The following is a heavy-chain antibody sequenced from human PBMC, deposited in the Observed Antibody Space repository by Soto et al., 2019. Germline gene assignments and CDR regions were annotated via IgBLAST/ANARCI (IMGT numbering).Heavy chain of an antibody. CDR3: TRLHDLTDRIAAAPFDY. V-gene: IGHV3-23*01. J-gene: IGHJ4*02. Sequence: EVDLLESGGGLVQPGRSLRLSCAVSGFTLRNYAMSWVRQAPGKGLEWVSSISNTGGRTHYAGSVEGRFTISRDNSQNTLFQQMASLRTEATAVYFWTRLHDLTDRIAAAPFDYWGQGTLVTVSS. CDR1: GFTLRNYA. CDR2: ISNTGGRT. D-gene: IGHD7-27*01.